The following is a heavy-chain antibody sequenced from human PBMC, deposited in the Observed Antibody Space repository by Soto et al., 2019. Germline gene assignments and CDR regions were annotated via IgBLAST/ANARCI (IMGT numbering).Heavy chain of an antibody. Sequence: GGSLRLSCAASGFNFGIYWMSWVRQAPGKGLEWVATIKGDASEKKYAGSVKGRFTTSRDNAKTSLFLQMDSLRAEDTAVYYCARDPGYGSESSVNPYLGYWGHGTLVTVSS. J-gene: IGHJ4*01. D-gene: IGHD3-10*01. CDR3: ARDPGYGSESSVNPYLGY. CDR2: IKGDASEK. V-gene: IGHV3-7*01. CDR1: GFNFGIYW.